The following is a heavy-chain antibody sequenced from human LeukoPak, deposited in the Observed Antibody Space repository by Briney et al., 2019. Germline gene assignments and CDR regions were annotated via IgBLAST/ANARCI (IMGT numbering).Heavy chain of an antibody. D-gene: IGHD4-17*01. CDR3: ARDGDYKYDFDY. J-gene: IGHJ4*02. CDR2: ITGSSKSI. CDR1: GFTFNNSV. Sequence: GGSLRLSCAASGFTFNNSVMHWVRQAPGKGLEGVASITGSSKSIHYADSLKGRFTISRDNSKNSLFLQLKSLRGDDTAFYYCARDGDYKYDFDYWGQGTLVTVSS. V-gene: IGHV3-21*01.